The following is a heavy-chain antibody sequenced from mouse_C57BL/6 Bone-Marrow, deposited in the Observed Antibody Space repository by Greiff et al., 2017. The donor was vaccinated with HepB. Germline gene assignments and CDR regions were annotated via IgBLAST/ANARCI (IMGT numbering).Heavy chain of an antibody. V-gene: IGHV2-9-1*01. D-gene: IGHD1-1*01. CDR2: IWTGGGT. J-gene: IGHJ4*01. Sequence: VKLQESGPGLVAPSQSLSITCTVSGFSLTSYAISWVRQPPGKGLEWLGVIWTGGGTNYNSALKSRLSISKDNSKSQVFLKMNSLQTDDTARYYCARNSGGSSSYYAMDYWGQGTSVTVSS. CDR1: GFSLTSYA. CDR3: ARNSGGSSSYYAMDY.